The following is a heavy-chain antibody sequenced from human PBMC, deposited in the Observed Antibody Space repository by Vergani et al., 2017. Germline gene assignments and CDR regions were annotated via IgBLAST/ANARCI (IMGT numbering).Heavy chain of an antibody. CDR2: ISSSSSYI. V-gene: IGHV3-21*01. D-gene: IGHD3-22*01. CDR3: ARKLRYYDSSGPTVDYMDV. J-gene: IGHJ6*03. Sequence: EVQLVESGGGLVKRGGSLRLSCAASGFTFSSYSMNWVRQAPGKGLEWVSSISSSSSYIHYSDSLKGRFTISRDNAKSSLYLQMNSLRAEETAVYYCARKLRYYDSSGPTVDYMDVWGKGTTVTVSS. CDR1: GFTFSSYS.